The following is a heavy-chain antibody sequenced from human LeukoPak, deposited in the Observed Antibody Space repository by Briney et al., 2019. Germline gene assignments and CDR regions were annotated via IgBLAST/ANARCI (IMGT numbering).Heavy chain of an antibody. Sequence: GGSLRLSCAASGFTFSSYAMSWVRQAPGKGLEWVSAISGSGGSTYYADSVKGRFTISRDNSKNTLYLQMNSLRAEDTAVYYCAREETFYYYDSSGWGYWGQGTLVTVSS. V-gene: IGHV3-23*01. CDR2: ISGSGGST. D-gene: IGHD3-22*01. CDR1: GFTFSSYA. CDR3: AREETFYYYDSSGWGY. J-gene: IGHJ4*02.